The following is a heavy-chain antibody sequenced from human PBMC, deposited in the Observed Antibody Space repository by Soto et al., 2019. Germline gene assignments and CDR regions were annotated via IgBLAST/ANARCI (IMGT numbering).Heavy chain of an antibody. D-gene: IGHD5-12*01. J-gene: IGHJ4*02. V-gene: IGHV3-23*01. CDR2: ISASGASI. CDR3: TKDWVVVSTIPHN. CDR1: GFMCDNYA. Sequence: EEHLLESGGDLVQPGGSLRLSCAASGFMCDNYAMSWIRQAPGKGLEWVAGISASGASIHYADAVKGRFIVSRDNANNALYLQMSSLRVEDTATYYCTKDWVVVSTIPHNCGQGTRVTVSS.